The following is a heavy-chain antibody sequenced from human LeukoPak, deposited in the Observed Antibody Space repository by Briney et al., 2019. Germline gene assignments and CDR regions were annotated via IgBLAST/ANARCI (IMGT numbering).Heavy chain of an antibody. D-gene: IGHD2-2*01. Sequence: SETLSLTCTVSGGSVSSGLHYWNWIRQPPGKGLEWIGYIYYRGSTDYNPSLKSRVTMSVDTSKNQFSLKLRSVTAADAAVYYCARDSHFCSGISCDLDWFDPWGQGTLVTVSS. V-gene: IGHV4-61*01. J-gene: IGHJ5*02. CDR3: ARDSHFCSGISCDLDWFDP. CDR2: IYYRGST. CDR1: GGSVSSGLHY.